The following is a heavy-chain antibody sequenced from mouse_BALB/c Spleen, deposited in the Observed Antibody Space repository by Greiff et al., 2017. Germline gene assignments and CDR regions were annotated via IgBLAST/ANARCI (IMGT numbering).Heavy chain of an antibody. CDR1: GFSLTSYG. CDR2: IWRGGST. Sequence: VQLQESGPSLVQPSQSLSITCTVSGFSLTSYGVHWVRQSPGKGLEWLGVIWRGGSTDYNAAFMSRLSITKDNSKSQVFFKMNSLQADDTAIYYCAKITTATKAMDYWGQGTSVTVSS. V-gene: IGHV2-5-1*01. D-gene: IGHD1-2*01. CDR3: AKITTATKAMDY. J-gene: IGHJ4*01.